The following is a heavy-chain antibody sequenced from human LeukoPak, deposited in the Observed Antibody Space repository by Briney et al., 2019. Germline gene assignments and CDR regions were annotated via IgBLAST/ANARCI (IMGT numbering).Heavy chain of an antibody. CDR1: GFTFSNFW. CDR3: ASGYCSGGCFHTTNPPFDF. D-gene: IGHD2-15*01. V-gene: IGHV3-74*01. J-gene: IGHJ4*02. Sequence: GGSLRLSCAASGFTFSNFWMHWVRHAPGKGLVWVSRINSDGSSTTYADSVKGRFTISRDNAKNTLYLQMNSLRADDTAVYHCASGYCSGGCFHTTNPPFDFWGQGTLGPVS. CDR2: INSDGSST.